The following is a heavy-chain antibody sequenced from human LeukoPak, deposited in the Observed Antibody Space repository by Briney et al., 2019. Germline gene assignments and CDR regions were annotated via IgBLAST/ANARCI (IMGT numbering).Heavy chain of an antibody. CDR2: INPNTGDT. CDR1: GYTFTKYY. J-gene: IGHJ4*02. CDR3: ARIFGYGDFQAR. Sequence: ASVKVSCKASGYTFTKYYMHWVRQAPGQGLEWMGRINPNTGDTNFAQKFQGRVTLTSDTSITTAYMDLSRLTFDDTAVYYCARIFGYGDFQARWGPGTLVTVSS. V-gene: IGHV1-2*06. D-gene: IGHD4-17*01.